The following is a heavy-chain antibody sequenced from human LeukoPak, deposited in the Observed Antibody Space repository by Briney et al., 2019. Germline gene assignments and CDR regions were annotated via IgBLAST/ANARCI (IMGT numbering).Heavy chain of an antibody. J-gene: IGHJ6*03. CDR1: GYTFTGYY. CDR3: ARDPPPHSSSYWGSYSYYYIDV. D-gene: IGHD3-22*01. V-gene: IGHV1-2*06. CDR2: INPNSGDT. Sequence: GASVKGSCKASGYTFTGYYIHWVRQAPGQGLEWMGRINPNSGDTNYAQKFQGRVTMTRDTSISTAYMELSSLRSDDTAVYYCARDPPPHSSSYWGSYSYYYIDVWGKGTTVTVSS.